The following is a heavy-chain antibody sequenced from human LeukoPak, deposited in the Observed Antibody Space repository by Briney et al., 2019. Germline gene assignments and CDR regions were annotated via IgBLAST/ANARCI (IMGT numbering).Heavy chain of an antibody. CDR1: GFTFSDYY. D-gene: IGHD6-6*01. Sequence: GGSLRLSCAASGFTFSDYYMSWIRQAPGKGLEWVSYISSSSSYIYYADSVKGRFTISRDNAKNSLYLQMNSLRAEDTAVYYCARGSIAARQKLYYFDYWGQGTLVTVSS. CDR2: ISSSSSYI. J-gene: IGHJ4*02. CDR3: ARGSIAARQKLYYFDY. V-gene: IGHV3-11*06.